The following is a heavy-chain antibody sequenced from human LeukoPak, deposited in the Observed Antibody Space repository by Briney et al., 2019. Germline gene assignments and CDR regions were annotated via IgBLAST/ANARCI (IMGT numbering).Heavy chain of an antibody. V-gene: IGHV3-11*04. D-gene: IGHD3-16*01. CDR3: ASHYGSGESKGGCIES. CDR2: ISPSGSTR. J-gene: IGHJ4*02. CDR1: GFIFSNYF. Sequence: GGSLRLSCSASGFIFSNYFMSWIRQAPGKGLEWVSYISPSGSTRYYAESVRGRFTISRDNGENSVDLQMASLRDEDTAVYYCASHYGSGESKGGCIESWGQGTLVTVSS.